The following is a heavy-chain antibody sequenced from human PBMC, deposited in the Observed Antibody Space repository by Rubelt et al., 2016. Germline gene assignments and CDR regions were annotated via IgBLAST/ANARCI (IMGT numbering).Heavy chain of an antibody. CDR2: ISAANDNT. J-gene: IGHJ4*02. CDR3: ARDEDV. Sequence: QGQLVQSGAEVMKPGASVSVSCKASGYDFTSYDLHWVRQAPGQGLEWRGWISAANDNTRYSEKFQGRITITKDTSSSTAYMDLSSLTYEDTAVYYCARDEDVWGQGTLVTVSS. V-gene: IGHV1-3*01. CDR1: GYDFTSYD.